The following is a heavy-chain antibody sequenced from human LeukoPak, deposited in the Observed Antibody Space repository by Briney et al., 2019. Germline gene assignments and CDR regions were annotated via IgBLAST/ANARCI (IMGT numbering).Heavy chain of an antibody. D-gene: IGHD2-15*01. CDR3: ARGPYCSGGSCYSDYYYYYGMDV. Sequence: ASVKVSCKASGYTFTSYYMHWVRQAPGQGLEWMGIMNPSGGSTSYAQKFQGRVTMTRDTSTSTVYMELSSLRSEDTAVYYCARGPYCSGGSCYSDYYYYYGMDVWGQGTTVTVSS. J-gene: IGHJ6*02. V-gene: IGHV1-46*01. CDR1: GYTFTSYY. CDR2: MNPSGGST.